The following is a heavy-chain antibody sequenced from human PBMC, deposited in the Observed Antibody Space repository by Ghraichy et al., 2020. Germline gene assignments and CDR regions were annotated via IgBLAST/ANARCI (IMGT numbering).Heavy chain of an antibody. V-gene: IGHV3-23*01. D-gene: IGHD3-3*01. Sequence: GGSLRLSCAASGFTFSSYAMSWVRQAPGKGLEWVSAISGSGGSTYYADSVKGRFTISRDNSKNTLYLQMNSLRAEDTAVYYCAKGGAPIDFWSGYYFYYYYGMDVWGQGTTVTVSS. J-gene: IGHJ6*02. CDR2: ISGSGGST. CDR1: GFTFSSYA. CDR3: AKGGAPIDFWSGYYFYYYYGMDV.